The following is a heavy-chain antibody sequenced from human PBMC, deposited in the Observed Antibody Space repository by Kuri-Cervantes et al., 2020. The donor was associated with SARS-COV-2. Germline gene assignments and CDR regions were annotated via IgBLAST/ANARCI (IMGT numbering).Heavy chain of an antibody. CDR2: IYTSGST. CDR1: GGSISSGSYY. V-gene: IGHV4-61*02. D-gene: IGHD5-18*01. Sequence: LRLSCTVSGGSISSGSYYWSWIRQPAGKGLEWIGRIYTSGSTNYNPSLKSRVTISVDTSKNQFSLKLSSVTAADTAVYYCASQVDTAMAFDYWGQGTLVTISS. CDR3: ASQVDTAMAFDY. J-gene: IGHJ4*02.